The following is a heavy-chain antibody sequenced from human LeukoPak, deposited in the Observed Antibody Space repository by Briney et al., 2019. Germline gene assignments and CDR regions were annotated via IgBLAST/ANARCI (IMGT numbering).Heavy chain of an antibody. Sequence: GGSLRLSCAASGFTVTDYSMSWVRQTPGKGLEWVSSISSSSSYIYYADSVKGRFTISRDNAKNSLYLQMNSLRAEDTAVYYCARDKAEMATTEFDYWGQGTLVTVSS. CDR1: GFTVTDYS. J-gene: IGHJ4*02. CDR2: ISSSSSYI. D-gene: IGHD5-24*01. CDR3: ARDKAEMATTEFDY. V-gene: IGHV3-21*01.